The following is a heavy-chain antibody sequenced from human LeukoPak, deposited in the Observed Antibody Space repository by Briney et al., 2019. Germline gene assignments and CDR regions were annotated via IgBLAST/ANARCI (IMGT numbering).Heavy chain of an antibody. CDR2: IDYSGNT. V-gene: IGHV4-59*08. D-gene: IGHD3-10*01. CDR3: ARHRYYYGSGRPDGFDP. J-gene: IGHJ5*02. Sequence: SETLSLTCTVSGDSITSYYWSWIRQPSGKGLEWIGYIDYSGNTNYNPSLKSRLTISVDMPKNQFSLKLSSVTAADTAVYYCARHRYYYGSGRPDGFDPWGQGTLVTVSS. CDR1: GDSITSYY.